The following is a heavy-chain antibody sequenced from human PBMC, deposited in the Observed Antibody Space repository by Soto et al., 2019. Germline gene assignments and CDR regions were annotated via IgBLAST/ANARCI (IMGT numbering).Heavy chain of an antibody. CDR1: GYAFTSHL. D-gene: IGHD3-3*01. J-gene: IGHJ3*01. V-gene: IGHV1-18*04. CDR2: ISANSGNK. Sequence: QIQLVQSGGEVKKPGASVTVSCKVSGYAFTSHLLTWVRQAPGQGLVWVGWISANSGNKKYRRSVQGRVTMTTESSTSTAYLELRDLRLDDTVVYYCARGGVLERSDFLRQGTMVTVSS. CDR3: ARGGVLERSDF.